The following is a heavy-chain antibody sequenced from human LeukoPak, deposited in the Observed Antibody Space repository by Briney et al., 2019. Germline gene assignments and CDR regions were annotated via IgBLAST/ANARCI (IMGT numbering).Heavy chain of an antibody. Sequence: SETLSLTCTVSGGSISSYYWSWIRQPPGKGLEWIGYIYTSGSTNYNPSLKSRVTMSVDTSKNQFSLKLSSVTAADTAVYYCARARWRNWFDPWGQGTLVTVSS. CDR2: IYTSGST. D-gene: IGHD4-23*01. V-gene: IGHV4-59*01. CDR1: GGSISSYY. J-gene: IGHJ5*02. CDR3: ARARWRNWFDP.